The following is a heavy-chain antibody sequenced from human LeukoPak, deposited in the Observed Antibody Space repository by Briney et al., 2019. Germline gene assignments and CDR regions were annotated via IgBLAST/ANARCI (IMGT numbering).Heavy chain of an antibody. CDR1: GFTLSDYH. V-gene: IGHV3-21*01. CDR3: ARSGGPGTYHQLRYNWFDP. Sequence: PGGSLRLSCAASGFTLSDYHMNWVRQAPGKGLEWLSSITTISHYIYYAGAVRGRFTISRDNAKNSLYLQMNSLRGEDTAVYCCARSGGPGTYHQLRYNWFDPWGQGTLVTVSS. CDR2: ITTISHYI. D-gene: IGHD3-10*01. J-gene: IGHJ5*02.